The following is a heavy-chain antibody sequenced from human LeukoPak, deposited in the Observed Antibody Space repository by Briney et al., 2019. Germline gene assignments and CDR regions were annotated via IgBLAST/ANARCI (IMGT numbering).Heavy chain of an antibody. J-gene: IGHJ4*02. CDR2: VYSSGST. Sequence: QSGGSLRLSCAASTFIVSSSHMTWVRQTPGKGLEWVSVVYSSGSTFYADSVKGQFTISRDNSRNTLYLQMNSLRAEDTAVCYCARGRNYFPIDYWGQGTLVTVSS. CDR1: TFIVSSSH. D-gene: IGHD3-9*01. CDR3: ARGRNYFPIDY. V-gene: IGHV3-53*01.